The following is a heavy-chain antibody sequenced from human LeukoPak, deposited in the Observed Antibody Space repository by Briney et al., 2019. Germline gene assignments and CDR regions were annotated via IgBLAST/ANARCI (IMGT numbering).Heavy chain of an antibody. V-gene: IGHV1-18*01. J-gene: IGHJ4*02. CDR1: GYTFTSYG. CDR3: ARVPAMNYYDSSGYYFDY. Sequence: GASVKVSCKASGYTFTSYGISWVRQAPGQGLEWMGWISAYNGNTNYAQKLQGRVTMTTDTSTSTAYMELRSLGSDDTAVYYCARVPAMNYYDSSGYYFDYWGQGTLVTVSS. D-gene: IGHD3-22*01. CDR2: ISAYNGNT.